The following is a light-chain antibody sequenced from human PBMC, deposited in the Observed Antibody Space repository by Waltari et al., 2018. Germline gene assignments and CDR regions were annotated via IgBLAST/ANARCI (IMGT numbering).Light chain of an antibody. J-gene: IGKJ4*01. CDR1: QSISSW. V-gene: IGKV1-5*01. CDR3: QQYNNNPT. CDR2: DAS. Sequence: DIQLTQSPSALSASVGYRVTITCRASQSISSWLAWYQEKPGKAPKLLIYDASTLESGVPSRFSGSGSGTEFTLTVSSLQPDDFATYYCQQYNNNPTFGGGTKVE.